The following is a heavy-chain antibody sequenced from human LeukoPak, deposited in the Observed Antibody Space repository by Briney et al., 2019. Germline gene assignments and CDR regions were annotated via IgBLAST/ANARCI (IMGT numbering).Heavy chain of an antibody. CDR2: ISSNGGST. D-gene: IGHD1-26*01. J-gene: IGHJ4*02. Sequence: PGGSLRLSCAASGFTFSNYAMHWVRQAPGKGLEYVSAISSNGGSTYYANSVKGRFTISRDNSKNTLSLQLGSLRAEDMAVYYCARVRLSGSYFFDYWGQGTLVTVSS. CDR1: GFTFSNYA. CDR3: ARVRLSGSYFFDY. V-gene: IGHV3-64*01.